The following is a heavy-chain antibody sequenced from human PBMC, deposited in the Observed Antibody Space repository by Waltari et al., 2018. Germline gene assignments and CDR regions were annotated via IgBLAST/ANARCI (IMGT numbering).Heavy chain of an antibody. CDR2: ISSSSSTI. V-gene: IGHV3-48*01. D-gene: IGHD6-6*01. J-gene: IGHJ4*02. CDR1: GFTFSTYS. CDR3: ARGYSDSYGEY. Sequence: EVLLVESGGGLVQPGGSLRLSCAASGFTFSTYSMNWIRQAPGKGLEWVSYISSSSSTIYYADSVKGRFTISRDNAAKSLYLQMNSLRAEDTAVYYCARGYSDSYGEYWGQGTPVTVSS.